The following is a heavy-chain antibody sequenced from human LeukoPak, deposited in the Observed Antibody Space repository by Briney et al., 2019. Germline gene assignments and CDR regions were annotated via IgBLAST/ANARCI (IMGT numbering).Heavy chain of an antibody. J-gene: IGHJ6*02. D-gene: IGHD1-1*01. CDR3: AREQHYYYYYGMDV. Sequence: ASVKVSCKASGYTFTIYGISWVRQAPGQGLEWMGWISAYNGNTNYAQKLQGRVTMTTDTSTSTAYMELRSLRSEDTAVYYCAREQHYYYYYGMDVWGQGTTVTVSS. V-gene: IGHV1-18*01. CDR1: GYTFTIYG. CDR2: ISAYNGNT.